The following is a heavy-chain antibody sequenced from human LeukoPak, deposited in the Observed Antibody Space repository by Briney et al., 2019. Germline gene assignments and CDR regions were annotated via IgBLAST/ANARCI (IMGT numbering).Heavy chain of an antibody. D-gene: IGHD3-22*01. CDR3: ARDYYYDSSGYYAL. CDR2: TNWNGGST. CDR1: GFTFDDYG. J-gene: IGHJ4*02. Sequence: RPGGSLRLSCAASGFTFDDYGMSWVRQAPGKGLEWVSGTNWNGGSTGYADSVKGRFTISRDNAKNSLYLQMNSLRAEDTALYYCARDYYYDSSGYYALWGQGTLVTVSS. V-gene: IGHV3-20*04.